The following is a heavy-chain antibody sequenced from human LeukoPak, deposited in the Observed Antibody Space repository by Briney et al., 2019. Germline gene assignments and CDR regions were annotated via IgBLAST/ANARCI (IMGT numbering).Heavy chain of an antibody. V-gene: IGHV4-34*01. J-gene: IGHJ6*03. CDR2: INHSGST. CDR1: GGSFSGYY. D-gene: IGHD2-15*01. CDR3: ARGPRRDSCYGRPYYYYMDV. Sequence: SETLSLTCAVYGGSFSGYYWSWIRQPPGKGLEWIGEINHSGSTNYNPSLKSRVTISVDTSKNQFSLKLSSVTAADTAVYYCARGPRRDSCYGRPYYYYMDVWGKGTTVTVSS.